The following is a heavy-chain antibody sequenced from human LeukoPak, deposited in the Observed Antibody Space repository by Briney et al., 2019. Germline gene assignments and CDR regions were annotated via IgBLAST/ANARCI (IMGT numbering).Heavy chain of an antibody. CDR3: AVLWLGGLYSWLDP. Sequence: SETLSLTCTVSGRSVSSGSDFWSWIRQPPGKGLEWIGHIYYTGATNYNPSLSSRVTISLDTSKNQFSLKLSSVTAADTAVYYCAVLWLGGLYSWLDPWGQGHLVTVSS. J-gene: IGHJ5*01. V-gene: IGHV4-61*01. CDR1: GRSVSSGSDF. D-gene: IGHD3-10*01. CDR2: IYYTGAT.